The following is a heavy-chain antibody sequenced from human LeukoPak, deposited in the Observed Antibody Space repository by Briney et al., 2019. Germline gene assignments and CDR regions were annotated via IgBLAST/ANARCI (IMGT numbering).Heavy chain of an antibody. Sequence: SVKVSCKASGGTFSSYAISWVRQAPGQGLEWMGRIIPIFGTANYAQKFQGRVTITTDESTSTAYMELSSLRSEDTAVYYCARGGYCGGDCSIYDYWGQGTLVTVSS. CDR1: GGTFSSYA. J-gene: IGHJ4*02. CDR2: IIPIFGTA. CDR3: ARGGYCGGDCSIYDY. V-gene: IGHV1-69*05. D-gene: IGHD2-21*02.